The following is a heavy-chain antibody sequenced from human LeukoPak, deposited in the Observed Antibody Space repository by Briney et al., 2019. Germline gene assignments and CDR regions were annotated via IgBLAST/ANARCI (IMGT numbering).Heavy chain of an antibody. CDR3: ARVDILTGRDWFDP. Sequence: SVKVSCKASGGTFSSYAISWVRQAPGQGLEWMGRIIPILGIANYAQKFQGRVTITADKSTSTAYMELSSLRSEDTAVYHCARVDILTGRDWFDPWGQGTLVTVSS. CDR2: IIPILGIA. CDR1: GGTFSSYA. J-gene: IGHJ5*02. V-gene: IGHV1-69*04. D-gene: IGHD3-9*01.